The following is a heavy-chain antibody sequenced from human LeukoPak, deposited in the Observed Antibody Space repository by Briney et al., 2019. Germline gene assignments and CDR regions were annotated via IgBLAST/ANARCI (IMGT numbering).Heavy chain of an antibody. D-gene: IGHD6-13*01. J-gene: IGHJ5*02. CDR3: AKSAGAAGTYNWFDP. Sequence: GSLRLSCAASGFTFSSCWMSWVRQAPGKGLEWVANIKQDGSEKYYVDSVKGRFTISRDNAKNSLYLQMNSLRAEDTAVYYCAKSAGAAGTYNWFDPWGQGTLVTVSS. V-gene: IGHV3-7*03. CDR1: GFTFSSCW. CDR2: IKQDGSEK.